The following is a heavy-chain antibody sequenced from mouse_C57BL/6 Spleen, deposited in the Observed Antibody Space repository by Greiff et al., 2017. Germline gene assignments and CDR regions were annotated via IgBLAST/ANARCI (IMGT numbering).Heavy chain of an antibody. J-gene: IGHJ3*01. Sequence: VQLQQPGAELVKPGASVKLSCKASGYTFTSYWMQWVKQRPGQGLEWIGEIDPSDSYTNYNQKFKGKATLTVDTSSSTAYMQLSSLTSEDSAVYYCARPFYYDYDVAYWGQGTLVTVSA. CDR1: GYTFTSYW. CDR3: ARPFYYDYDVAY. CDR2: IDPSDSYT. D-gene: IGHD2-4*01. V-gene: IGHV1-50*01.